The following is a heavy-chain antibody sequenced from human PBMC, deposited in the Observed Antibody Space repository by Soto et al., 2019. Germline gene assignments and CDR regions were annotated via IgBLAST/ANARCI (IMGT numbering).Heavy chain of an antibody. CDR2: ISYDGSNK. Sequence: PGESLKISCAASGFTFSSYAMHWVRQAPGKGLEWVAVISYDGSNKYYADSVKGRFTISRDNSKNTLYLQMNSLRAEDTAVYYCARPTYQLLDRRSWFDPWGQGTLVTVSS. J-gene: IGHJ5*02. CDR1: GFTFSSYA. D-gene: IGHD2-2*01. CDR3: ARPTYQLLDRRSWFDP. V-gene: IGHV3-30-3*01.